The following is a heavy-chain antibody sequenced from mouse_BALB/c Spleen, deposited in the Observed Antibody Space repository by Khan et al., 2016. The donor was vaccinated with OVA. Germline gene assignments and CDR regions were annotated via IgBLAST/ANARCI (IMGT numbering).Heavy chain of an antibody. J-gene: IGHJ2*01. Sequence: EVELVESGPGLVKPSQSLSLTCTVTGYSITSGYAWNWIRQFPGNKLEWRGIISYSGGTSYNPTLKSRTTITRDTSKNQFFLQLNSVTTEDTATYYCARGNYYGYYFDYWGQGTTLTVSS. V-gene: IGHV3-2*02. CDR1: GYSITSGYA. CDR3: ARGNYYGYYFDY. D-gene: IGHD1-1*01. CDR2: ISYSGGT.